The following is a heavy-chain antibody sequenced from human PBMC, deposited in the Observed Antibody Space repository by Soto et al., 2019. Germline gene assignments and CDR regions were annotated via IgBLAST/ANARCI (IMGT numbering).Heavy chain of an antibody. D-gene: IGHD3-10*01. V-gene: IGHV1-46*01. CDR1: GYTFTDYY. CDR3: AREPKESFYFDY. J-gene: IGHJ4*02. CDR2: IRPAGGGI. Sequence: GASVKVSCKASGYTFTDYYIHWARQAPGQGLEWLGIIRPAGGGIEYAQRFQGRVTMTRDTSTSTVFMELTSLRSDDTAVYYCAREPKESFYFDYWGQGTTVTVSS.